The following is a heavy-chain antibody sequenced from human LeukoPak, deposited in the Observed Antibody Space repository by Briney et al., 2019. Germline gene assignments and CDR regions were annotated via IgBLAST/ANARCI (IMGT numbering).Heavy chain of an antibody. D-gene: IGHD4-11*01. CDR2: IYYSGST. J-gene: IGHJ3*02. CDR3: ARASTVKLRLDAFDI. V-gene: IGHV4-30-4*08. CDR1: GGSISSGDYY. Sequence: PSETLSRTCTVSGGSISSGDYYWSWIRQPPGKGLEWIGYIYYSGSTYYNPSLKSRVTISVDTSKNQFSLKLSSVTAADTAVYYCARASTVKLRLDAFDIWGQGTMVTVSS.